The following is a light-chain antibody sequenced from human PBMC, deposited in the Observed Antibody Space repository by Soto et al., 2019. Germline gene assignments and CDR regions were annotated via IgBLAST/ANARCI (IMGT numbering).Light chain of an antibody. V-gene: IGLV2-11*01. Sequence: QSALTQPSSVSGSPGQSVTISCTGTSSDVGGYNYVSWYQQHPGKAPKLMIYDVSKRPSGVPDRFSGSKSGNTASLTISGLQAEDEADYYCCSYAGSYPFGFVFGTGTKLTVL. CDR3: CSYAGSYPFGFV. CDR1: SSDVGGYNY. J-gene: IGLJ1*01. CDR2: DVS.